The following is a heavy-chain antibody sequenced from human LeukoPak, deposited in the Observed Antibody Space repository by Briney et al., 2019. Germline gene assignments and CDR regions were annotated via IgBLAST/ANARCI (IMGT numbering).Heavy chain of an antibody. V-gene: IGHV4-34*01. J-gene: IGHJ5*02. Sequence: SETLSLTCAVYGGSFSDHYWSWIRQPPGKGLEWIGEINHGGRTNYSPSLKSRVTISVDTSKNQFSLRLTSVTAADTAVYYCAAQGGYNFGAGGSWGQGTLVTVFS. CDR3: AAQGGYNFGAGGS. CDR1: GGSFSDHY. D-gene: IGHD5-18*01. CDR2: INHGGRT.